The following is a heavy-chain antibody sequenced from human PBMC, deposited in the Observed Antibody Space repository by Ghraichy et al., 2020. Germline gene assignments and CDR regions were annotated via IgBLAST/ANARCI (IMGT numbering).Heavy chain of an antibody. V-gene: IGHV4-31*02. J-gene: IGHJ5*02. CDR3: ARGTVVVTARDSWFDP. CDR2: IYYSGST. D-gene: IGHD2-21*02. Sequence: GGMRGHAGKGVGWVGYIYYSGSTYYNPSLKSRVTISVDTSKNQFSLKLSSVTAADTAVYYCARGTVVVTARDSWFDPWGQGTLVTVSS.